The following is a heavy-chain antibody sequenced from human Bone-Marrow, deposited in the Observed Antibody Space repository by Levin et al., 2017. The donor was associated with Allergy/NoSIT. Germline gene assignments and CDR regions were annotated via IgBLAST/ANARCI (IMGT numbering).Heavy chain of an antibody. D-gene: IGHD5-18*01. V-gene: IGHV3-49*03. Sequence: GGSLRLSCTTSGFTFGDYGMSWFRQAPGKGLEWVSFIRNKAYGGTIDYAASVKGRFSVSRDDSRNIVYLQMNSLKTEDTAVYYCVRDGRGTSNGYFDYWGQGTLVTVSS. CDR3: VRDGRGTSNGYFDY. J-gene: IGHJ4*02. CDR2: IRNKAYGGTI. CDR1: GFTFGDYG.